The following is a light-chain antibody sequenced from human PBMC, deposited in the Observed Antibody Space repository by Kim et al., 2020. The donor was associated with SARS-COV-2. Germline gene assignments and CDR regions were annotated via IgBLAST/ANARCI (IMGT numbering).Light chain of an antibody. CDR3: QHHNNWPRT. Sequence: VSPGDRRALSCRASQRVSSNLAWYQQNPGQDPRLLIYGASTRAAGIPVRFSGSGSGTEFTLTISSLQSEDFAVYYCQHHNNWPRTFGQGTKVDIK. J-gene: IGKJ1*01. V-gene: IGKV3-15*01. CDR2: GAS. CDR1: QRVSSN.